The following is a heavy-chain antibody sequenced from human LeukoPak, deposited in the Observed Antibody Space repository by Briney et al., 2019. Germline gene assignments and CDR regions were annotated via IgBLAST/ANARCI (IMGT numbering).Heavy chain of an antibody. CDR1: GGSISSYC. V-gene: IGHV4-4*07. Sequence: SETLSLTSAVSGGSISSYCWTWIRQRAGKGLEWIGRVYTNGNTDYNSSLKSRVTMSVDTSNNQVSLNLNSVTAADTAVYYCATEGLGSGRWFGYWGQGTLVTVSS. J-gene: IGHJ4*02. D-gene: IGHD6-25*01. CDR2: VYTNGNT. CDR3: ATEGLGSGRWFGY.